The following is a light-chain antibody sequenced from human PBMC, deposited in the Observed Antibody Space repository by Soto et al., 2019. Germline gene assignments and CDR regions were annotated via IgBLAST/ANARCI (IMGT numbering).Light chain of an antibody. J-gene: IGKJ1*01. CDR3: QKYYSAPET. CDR1: QGIGNY. CDR2: DAS. Sequence: DIQMTQSPSSLSASVGVRVTIPCRASQGIGNYLAWYQQKPGKVPKNLIYDASTLQSGVPSRFSGSVSGTDFKITISSRRPEYVATYYCQKYYSAPETFGQGTNVEIK. V-gene: IGKV1-27*01.